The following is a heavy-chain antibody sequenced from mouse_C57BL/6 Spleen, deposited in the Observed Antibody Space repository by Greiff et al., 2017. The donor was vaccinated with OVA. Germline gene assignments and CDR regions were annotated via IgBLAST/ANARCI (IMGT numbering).Heavy chain of an antibody. D-gene: IGHD3-2*02. J-gene: IGHJ3*01. CDR2: ISGGGGNT. Sequence: EVQGVESGGGLVKPGGSLKLSCAASGFTFSSYTMSWVRQTPEKRLEWVATISGGGGNTYYPDSVKGRFTISRDNAKNTLYLQMSSLRSEDTALYYCARPLDSSGPFFAYWGQGTLVTVSA. CDR3: ARPLDSSGPFFAY. V-gene: IGHV5-9*01. CDR1: GFTFSSYT.